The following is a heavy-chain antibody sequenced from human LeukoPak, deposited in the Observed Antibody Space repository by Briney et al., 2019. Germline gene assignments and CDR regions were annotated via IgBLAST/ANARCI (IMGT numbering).Heavy chain of an antibody. CDR2: IKQDGSKK. V-gene: IGHV3-7*03. Sequence: GGSLRLSCAASGFTLSSYWMTWVRQAPGKGLEWVANIKQDGSKKNYVDSVKGRFTISRDNAKNSLYLQMNSLRAEDTAVYYCATPLDYYDSSGYHQGGDWGQGTLVTVSA. J-gene: IGHJ4*02. CDR1: GFTLSSYW. D-gene: IGHD3-22*01. CDR3: ATPLDYYDSSGYHQGGD.